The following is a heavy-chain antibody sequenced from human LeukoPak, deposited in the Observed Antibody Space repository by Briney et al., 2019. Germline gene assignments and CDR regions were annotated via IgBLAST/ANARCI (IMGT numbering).Heavy chain of an antibody. V-gene: IGHV1-69*04. CDR3: ARHYYGSGSYSFPDAFDI. CDR1: GDTFSSYA. J-gene: IGHJ3*02. CDR2: IIPILGIA. D-gene: IGHD3-10*01. Sequence: GASVKVSCKASGDTFSSYAISWVRQAPGQGLEWMGRIIPILGIANYAQKFQGRVTITADKSTSTAYMELSSLRSEDTAVYYCARHYYGSGSYSFPDAFDIWGQGTMVTVSS.